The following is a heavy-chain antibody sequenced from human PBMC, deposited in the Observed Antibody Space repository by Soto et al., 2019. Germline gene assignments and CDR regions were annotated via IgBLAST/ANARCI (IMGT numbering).Heavy chain of an antibody. CDR1: GFTFSSYG. CDR3: AREKRVIVATLYYYYGMDV. D-gene: IGHD5-12*01. Sequence: GESLKISCAASGFTFSSYGMHWVRQAPGKGLEWVAVIWYDGSNKYYADSVKGRFTISRDNSKNTLYLQMNSLRAEDTAVYYCAREKRVIVATLYYYYGMDVWGQGTTVTVSS. V-gene: IGHV3-33*01. J-gene: IGHJ6*02. CDR2: IWYDGSNK.